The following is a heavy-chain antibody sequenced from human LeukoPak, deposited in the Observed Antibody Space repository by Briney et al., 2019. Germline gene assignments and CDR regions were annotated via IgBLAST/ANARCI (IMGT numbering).Heavy chain of an antibody. J-gene: IGHJ3*02. CDR1: ASTFSNYN. V-gene: IGHV3-48*04. CDR3: ALLWFGDHHVFDI. CDR2: ISSSSSIT. D-gene: IGHD3-10*01. Sequence: QPGGSLRLSCAASASTFSNYNMNWVRQAPGKGLEWVSYISSSSSITYYADSVKGRFTISRDNAKNSLYLQMNSLRAEDTAVYYCALLWFGDHHVFDIWGQGTMVTVSS.